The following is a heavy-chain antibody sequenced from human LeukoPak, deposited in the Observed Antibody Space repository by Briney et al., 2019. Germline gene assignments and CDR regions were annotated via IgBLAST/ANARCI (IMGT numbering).Heavy chain of an antibody. CDR2: INAGSGNT. D-gene: IGHD3-10*01. J-gene: IGHJ5*02. CDR3: ASLSGPGWFDP. CDR1: GYTFTSYA. Sequence: GASVKVSCKASGYTFTSYAMHWVRQAPGQRLEWMGWINAGSGNTKYSQKFQGRVTITRDTSASTAYMELSSLRSEDTAVYYCASLSGPGWFDPWAREPWSPSPQ. V-gene: IGHV1-3*01.